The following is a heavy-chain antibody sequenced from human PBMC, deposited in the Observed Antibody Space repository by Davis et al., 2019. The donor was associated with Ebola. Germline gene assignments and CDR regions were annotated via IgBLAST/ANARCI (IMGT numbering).Heavy chain of an antibody. CDR1: GYSFSNYW. J-gene: IGHJ5*02. CDR2: IYPGDSDT. D-gene: IGHD2-2*01. CDR3: ARQGYCNSTSCNNWFDP. V-gene: IGHV5-51*01. Sequence: GESLKIPCKGSGYSFSNYWIGWVRQMPGRGLEWMGIIYPGDSDTIYSPSFQGQVTISADKSISTAYLQWSSLKASDTAMYYCARQGYCNSTSCNNWFDPWGQGTLVTVSS.